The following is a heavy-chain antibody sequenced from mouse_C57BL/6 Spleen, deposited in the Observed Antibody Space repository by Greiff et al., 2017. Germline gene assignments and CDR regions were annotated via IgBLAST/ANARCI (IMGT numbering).Heavy chain of an antibody. CDR2: INPNYGTT. Sequence: VQLQQSGPELVKPGASVKISCKASGYSFTDYNMNWVKQSNGKSLEWIGVINPNYGTTSNNQKFKGKATLTVDQSSSTAYMQLNSLTSEDSAVYYCARSLITTVVATEGFDYWGQGTTLTVSS. D-gene: IGHD1-1*01. CDR3: ARSLITTVVATEGFDY. V-gene: IGHV1-39*01. CDR1: GYSFTDYN. J-gene: IGHJ2*01.